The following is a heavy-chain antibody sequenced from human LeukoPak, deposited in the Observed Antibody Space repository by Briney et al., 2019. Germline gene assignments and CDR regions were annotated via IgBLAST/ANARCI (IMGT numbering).Heavy chain of an antibody. D-gene: IGHD6-13*01. J-gene: IGHJ3*02. CDR3: ATASWREGHGGAFNI. CDR1: GYTFTSYG. Sequence: ASVTVSCKASGYTFTSYGISWVRQAPGQGLEWMGWISAYNGNTNYAQKLQGRVTITRNTSISTAYMELSSLRSEDTAVYYCATASWREGHGGAFNIWGQGTMVTVSS. CDR2: ISAYNGNT. V-gene: IGHV1-18*01.